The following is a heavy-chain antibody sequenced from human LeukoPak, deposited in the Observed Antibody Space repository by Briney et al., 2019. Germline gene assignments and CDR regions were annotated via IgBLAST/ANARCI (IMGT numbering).Heavy chain of an antibody. CDR1: GFSFSSYA. CDR2: ISIDAISQ. V-gene: IGHV3-30-3*01. J-gene: IGHJ4*02. CDR3: ASDRGGYCTNGVCAGFDY. D-gene: IGHD2-8*01. Sequence: SLSLSCAASGFSFSSYAMNWVRKAPGKGLKSVAAISIDAISQYYADSAKGRFTIARDNSKNTLYLQMNSLRAEDTAVYYCASDRGGYCTNGVCAGFDYWGQGTLVTVSS.